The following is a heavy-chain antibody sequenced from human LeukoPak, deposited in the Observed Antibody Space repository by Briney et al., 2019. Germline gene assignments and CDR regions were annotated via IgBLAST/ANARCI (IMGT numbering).Heavy chain of an antibody. CDR1: GFTFSPYW. D-gene: IGHD3-22*01. CDR3: GRVRYDSSYYFDY. Sequence: GALRLSCAASGFTFSPYWMSWVRQAPGKGLEWVANIKQDGSEKYYVDSVKGRLTIFRDNAKNSVYLQMNSLRAEDTAVYYCGRVRYDSSYYFDYWGQGTLVTVSS. J-gene: IGHJ4*02. CDR2: IKQDGSEK. V-gene: IGHV3-7*01.